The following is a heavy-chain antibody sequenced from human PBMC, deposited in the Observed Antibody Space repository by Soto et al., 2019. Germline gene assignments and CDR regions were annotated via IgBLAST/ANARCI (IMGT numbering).Heavy chain of an antibody. CDR1: GFTFSSYW. CDR3: ARDRMTTVPTPGY. V-gene: IGHV3-74*01. CDR2: INSDGSSR. D-gene: IGHD4-17*01. Sequence: EVQLVESGGGLVQPGGSLRLSCAVSGFTFSSYWIHWVRQGPGKGLVWVSRINSDGSSRSYADSVKGRFTISRDNAKNTVYLQMNSLRAEDTAVYYCARDRMTTVPTPGYWGQGTLVTVSS. J-gene: IGHJ4*02.